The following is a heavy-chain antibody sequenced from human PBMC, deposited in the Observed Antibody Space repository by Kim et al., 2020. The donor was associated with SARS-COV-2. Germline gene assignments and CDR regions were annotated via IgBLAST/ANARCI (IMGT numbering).Heavy chain of an antibody. CDR1: GGSISSYY. V-gene: IGHV4-59*08. Sequence: SETLSLTCTVSGGSISSYYWSWIRQPPGKGLEWIGYIYYSGSTNYNPSLKSRVTISVDTSKNQFSLKLSSVTAADTAVYYCARTVGDSGPSGADYFDYWGQGTLVTVSS. CDR3: ARTVGDSGPSGADYFDY. CDR2: IYYSGST. D-gene: IGHD5-12*01. J-gene: IGHJ4*02.